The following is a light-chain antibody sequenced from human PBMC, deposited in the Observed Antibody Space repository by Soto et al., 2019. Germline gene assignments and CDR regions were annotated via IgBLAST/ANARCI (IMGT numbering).Light chain of an antibody. V-gene: IGKV3-20*01. CDR3: HQYYNRPPWT. CDR1: QSLSSSY. CDR2: RSS. Sequence: ESVLTQSPRSLSLSPGESATLSCRASQSLSSSYLAWYQQKAGQPPRLLMFRSSDRAAGVPDRFSGSASGTEFTLTISSLQPEDSATYYCHQYYNRPPWTFGQGTKVEI. J-gene: IGKJ1*01.